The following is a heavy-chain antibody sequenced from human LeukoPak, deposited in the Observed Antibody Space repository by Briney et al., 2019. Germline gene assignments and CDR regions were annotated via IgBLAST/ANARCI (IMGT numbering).Heavy chain of an antibody. CDR1: GGSFSGYY. J-gene: IGHJ5*02. V-gene: IGHV4-34*01. Sequence: SETLSLTCAVYGGSFSGYYWSWIRQPPGKGLEWIGEINHSGSTNYNPSLKSRVTISVDTSKNQFSLKLSSVTAADTAVYYCARPLRYFDWLLSGWFDPWGQGTLVTVSS. CDR3: ARPLRYFDWLLSGWFDP. D-gene: IGHD3-9*01. CDR2: INHSGST.